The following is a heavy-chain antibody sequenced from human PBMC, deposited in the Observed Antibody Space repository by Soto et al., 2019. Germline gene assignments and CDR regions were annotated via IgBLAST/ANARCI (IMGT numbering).Heavy chain of an antibody. CDR2: IYYSGST. D-gene: IGHD3-16*01. CDR1: GGSISSYY. J-gene: IGHJ4*02. Sequence: PSETLSLTCTVSGGSISSYYWSWIRQPPGKGLEWIGYIYYSGSTNYNPSLKSRVTIPVDTSKNQFSLKLSSVTAADTAVYYCARHPGGFDPLFDYWGQGTLVTVSS. V-gene: IGHV4-59*01. CDR3: ARHPGGFDPLFDY.